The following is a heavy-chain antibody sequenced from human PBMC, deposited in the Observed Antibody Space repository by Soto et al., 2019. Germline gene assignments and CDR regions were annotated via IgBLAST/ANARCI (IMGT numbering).Heavy chain of an antibody. Sequence: GGSLRLSCAASGFTFSSYEMNWVRQAPGKGLEWVSYISSSGSTIYYADSVKGRFTTSRDNAQNSLYLQMNSLRAEDTAVYYCARNGYYYDSSGYYPLDYWGQGTLVTVSS. D-gene: IGHD3-22*01. CDR2: ISSSGSTI. J-gene: IGHJ4*02. CDR3: ARNGYYYDSSGYYPLDY. CDR1: GFTFSSYE. V-gene: IGHV3-48*03.